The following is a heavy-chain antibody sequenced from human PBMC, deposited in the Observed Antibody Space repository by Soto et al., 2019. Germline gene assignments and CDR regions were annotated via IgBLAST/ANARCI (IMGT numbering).Heavy chain of an antibody. V-gene: IGHV4-39*01. CDR2: IYYSGST. CDR1: DGSIRSSSYY. Sequence: SQTLSLTCTVSDGSIRSSSYYWCWIRQPPGKWVEWIGSIYYSGSTYYNPSLKSRVTISVDTSKNQFSRRLSLVTAADMAVYYCARLDILTGYYNVGYYYGMDVWGQGTTVT. J-gene: IGHJ6*02. CDR3: ARLDILTGYYNVGYYYGMDV. D-gene: IGHD3-9*01.